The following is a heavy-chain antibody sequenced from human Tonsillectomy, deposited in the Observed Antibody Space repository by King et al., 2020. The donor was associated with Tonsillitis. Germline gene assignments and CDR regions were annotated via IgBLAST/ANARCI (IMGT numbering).Heavy chain of an antibody. V-gene: IGHV1-3*01. CDR1: GYTFTYYT. CDR2: INPANGNT. J-gene: IGHJ4*02. Sequence: QLVQSGAEVKKPGASVQVSCKASGYTFTYYTVHWVRPAPGQRLEWMGWINPANGNTQNSQRFQGRVTITSDTSASTASMELSSLRSEDTAVYYCARMHVENTTFDHWGQGTLVTVSS. D-gene: IGHD1-1*01. CDR3: ARMHVENTTFDH.